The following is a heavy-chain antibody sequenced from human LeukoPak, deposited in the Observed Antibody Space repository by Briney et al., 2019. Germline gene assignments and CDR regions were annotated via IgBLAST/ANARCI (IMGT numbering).Heavy chain of an antibody. CDR3: ARHVRGGGPIYYFDY. J-gene: IGHJ4*02. Sequence: SETLSLTCTVSGGSISSSSYYWDWIRQPPGKGLEWIGSIYYSGSTYYNPSLKSRVTISVDTSKNQFSLKLSSVTAADTAVYYCARHVRGGGPIYYFDYWGQGTLVTVSS. CDR2: IYYSGST. D-gene: IGHD3-10*02. V-gene: IGHV4-39*01. CDR1: GGSISSSSYY.